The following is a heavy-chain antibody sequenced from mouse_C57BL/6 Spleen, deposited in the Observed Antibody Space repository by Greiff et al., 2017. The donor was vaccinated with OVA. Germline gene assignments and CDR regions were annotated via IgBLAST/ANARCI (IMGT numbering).Heavy chain of an antibody. CDR3: ARYSNYVDY. J-gene: IGHJ2*01. V-gene: IGHV1-50*01. CDR1: GYTFTSYW. Sequence: VKLQQPGAELVKPGASVKLSCKASGYTFTSYWMQWVKQRPGQGLEWIGEIDPSDSYTNYNQKFKGKATLTVDTSSSTAYMQLSSLTSEDSAVYYCARYSNYVDYWGQGTTLTVSS. CDR2: IDPSDSYT. D-gene: IGHD2-5*01.